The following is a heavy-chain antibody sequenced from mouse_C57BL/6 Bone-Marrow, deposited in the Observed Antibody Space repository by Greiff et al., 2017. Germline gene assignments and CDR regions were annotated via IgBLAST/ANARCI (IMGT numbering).Heavy chain of an antibody. CDR2: IDPENGDT. Sequence: EVQLQQSGAELVRPGASVKLSCTASGFNIKDDYMHWVKQRPEQGLEWIGWIDPENGDTEYASKFQGKATITADTSSNTAYLQLRSLTSEDAAVYYCTTFWSTYDYDGYYAMDYWGQGTSVTVSS. D-gene: IGHD2-4*01. CDR1: GFNIKDDY. CDR3: TTFWSTYDYDGYYAMDY. J-gene: IGHJ4*01. V-gene: IGHV14-4*01.